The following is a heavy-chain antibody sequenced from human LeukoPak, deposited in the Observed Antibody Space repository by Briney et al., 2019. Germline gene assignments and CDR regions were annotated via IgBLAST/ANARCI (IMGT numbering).Heavy chain of an antibody. CDR1: GFTFSSYW. D-gene: IGHD3-10*01. J-gene: IGHJ3*02. CDR3: GRVVYSRFGELLYEYGAFDI. V-gene: IGHV3-74*01. Sequence: TGGSLRLSCAASGFTFSSYWMHWVRQAPGKGLVWVSRIYSDGSSTSYADSVKGRFTISRDNAKNTLYLQMNSLRAEDTAVYYCGRVVYSRFGELLYEYGAFDIWGQGTMVTVSS. CDR2: IYSDGSST.